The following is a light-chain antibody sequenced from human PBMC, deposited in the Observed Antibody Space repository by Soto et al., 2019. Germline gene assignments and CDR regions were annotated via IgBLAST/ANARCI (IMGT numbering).Light chain of an antibody. V-gene: IGKV3-15*01. CDR2: DVS. CDR3: QQYNNWPFT. J-gene: IGKJ5*01. Sequence: EIVMTQSPATLSVSVGERATLSCRASQGVTTNFAWYQQKSGQSPRLLIYDVSTRATGVPARFSGTGSETDFTLTISGLQSDDSAVYFCQQYNNWPFTFGGGTRLEIK. CDR1: QGVTTN.